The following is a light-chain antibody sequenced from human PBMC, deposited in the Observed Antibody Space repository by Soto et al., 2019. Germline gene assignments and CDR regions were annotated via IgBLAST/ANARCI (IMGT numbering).Light chain of an antibody. CDR2: EVV. CDR1: SIDVGGYNY. Sequence: QSVLTQPPSASGSPGPSVAISCTGTSIDVGGYNYVSWYQHHPGKAPRLIIYEVVQRPSGVPDRFSGSKSGNTASLTVSGLQAADEADYFCKSYAGSNTYVFGSGTKV. V-gene: IGLV2-8*01. CDR3: KSYAGSNTYV. J-gene: IGLJ1*01.